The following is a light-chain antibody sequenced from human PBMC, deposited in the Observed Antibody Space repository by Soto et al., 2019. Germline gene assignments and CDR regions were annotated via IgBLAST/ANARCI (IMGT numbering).Light chain of an antibody. CDR3: HQRQSWPRT. CDR2: LAS. V-gene: IGKV3-11*01. CDR1: QNIGIY. J-gene: IGKJ1*01. Sequence: EIVLTQSPATLSSSPGERVTLSCRASQNIGIYLAWYRQKPGQAPRLLIYLASNRAAGVPARFSGSGSGTDFTLTISNVEPEDFAVYYCHQRQSWPRTFGQGTKVDIK.